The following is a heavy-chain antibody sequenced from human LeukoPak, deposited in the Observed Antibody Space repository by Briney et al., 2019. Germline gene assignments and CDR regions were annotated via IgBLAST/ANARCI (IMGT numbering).Heavy chain of an antibody. CDR1: LGTFSSYA. CDR2: IIPIFGTA. J-gene: IGHJ6*04. D-gene: IGHD3-10*01. CDR3: ARGAGKTNYGMDV. V-gene: IGHV1-69*05. Sequence: SVKVSCTASLGTFSSYAISWVREAPGPRLKSLGGIIPIFGTANYAQKCQGRVTITTDKSTSTAYMELSSLRSEDTAVYYCARGAGKTNYGMDVWGKGTTVTVSS.